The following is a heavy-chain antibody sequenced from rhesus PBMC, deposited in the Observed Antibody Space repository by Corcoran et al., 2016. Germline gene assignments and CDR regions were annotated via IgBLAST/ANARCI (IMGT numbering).Heavy chain of an antibody. D-gene: IGHD3-3*01. V-gene: IGHV5-2*01. CDR2: IDPSDSDT. Sequence: EVQLVQSGAEVKRAGESLKISCTTSGYSFTSYWISWVRQIPGKGLEWMGAIDPSDSDTRYSPSFQGQVTISADKSISTTYLQWSSMKASDSATYYCAKWTALYGLDSWGQGVVVTVSS. CDR3: AKWTALYGLDS. J-gene: IGHJ6*01. CDR1: GYSFTSYW.